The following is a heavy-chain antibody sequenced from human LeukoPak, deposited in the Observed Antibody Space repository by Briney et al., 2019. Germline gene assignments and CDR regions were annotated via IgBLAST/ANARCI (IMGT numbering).Heavy chain of an antibody. V-gene: IGHV3-23*01. J-gene: IGHJ4*02. CDR2: ISGSGGST. CDR3: AKSSVGQSNNYFDY. Sequence: SGGSLRLSCTASGFTFSSYAMSWVRQAPGKGLEWVSAISGSGGSTYYADSVKGRFTISRDNSKNTLYLQMNSLRAEDTAVYYCAKSSVGQSNNYFDYWGQGTLVTVSS. CDR1: GFTFSSYA. D-gene: IGHD4-23*01.